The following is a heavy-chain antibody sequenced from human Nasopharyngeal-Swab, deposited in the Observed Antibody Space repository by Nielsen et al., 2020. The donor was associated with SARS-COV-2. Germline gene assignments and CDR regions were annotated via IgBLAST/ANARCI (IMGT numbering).Heavy chain of an antibody. CDR3: ARDSGGIVVVPAAPWHYMDV. CDR1: GDTFSSYA. D-gene: IGHD2-2*01. Sequence: SVKVSCKASGDTFSSYAISWVRQAPGQGLEWMGGIIPIFGTANYAQKFQGRVTITADESTSTAYMELSSLRSEDTAVYYCARDSGGIVVVPAAPWHYMDVWGKGTTVTVSS. J-gene: IGHJ6*03. V-gene: IGHV1-69*13. CDR2: IIPIFGTA.